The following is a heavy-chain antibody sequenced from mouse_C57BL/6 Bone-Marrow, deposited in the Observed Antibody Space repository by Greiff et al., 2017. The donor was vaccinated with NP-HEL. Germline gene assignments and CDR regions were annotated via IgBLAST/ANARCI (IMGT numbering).Heavy chain of an antibody. CDR3: ARSGWDPFAY. CDR1: GYTFTSYG. Sequence: VKLMESGAELARPGASVKLSCKASGYTFTSYGISWVKQRTGQGLEWIGEIYPRSGNTYYNEKFKGKATLTADKSSSTAYMELRSLTSEDSAVYFCARSGWDPFAYWGQGTLVTVSA. J-gene: IGHJ3*01. CDR2: IYPRSGNT. D-gene: IGHD3-1*01. V-gene: IGHV1-81*01.